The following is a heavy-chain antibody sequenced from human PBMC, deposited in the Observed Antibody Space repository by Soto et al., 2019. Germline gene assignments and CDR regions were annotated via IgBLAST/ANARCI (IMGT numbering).Heavy chain of an antibody. CDR2: ITWNSGTI. CDR1: GFTFGDYA. CDR3: AKDVNGYSAYDLAY. Sequence: EVLLLESGGGLVQPGRSLRLSCAASGFTFGDYAMHWFRQAPGKGLEWVSIITWNSGTIVYADSVKGRFTISRDNARNSLYLQMNSLRVEDTALYYCAKDVNGYSAYDLAYWGQGTLLTVSS. J-gene: IGHJ4*02. D-gene: IGHD5-12*01. V-gene: IGHV3-9*01.